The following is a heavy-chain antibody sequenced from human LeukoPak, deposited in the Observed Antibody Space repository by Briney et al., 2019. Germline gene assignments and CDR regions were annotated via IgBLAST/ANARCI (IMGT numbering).Heavy chain of an antibody. CDR2: IKSKTDGGTT. J-gene: IGHJ6*03. Sequence: GGSLRLSCAASGFTFSNAWMSWVRQAPGKGLEWVGRIKSKTDGGTTDYAAPVKGRFTISRDDSKNTLYLQMNSLKTEDTAVYYCTTDLVDTAIYYYYYMDVWGKGTTVTVSS. CDR1: GFTFSNAW. V-gene: IGHV3-15*01. D-gene: IGHD5-18*01. CDR3: TTDLVDTAIYYYYYMDV.